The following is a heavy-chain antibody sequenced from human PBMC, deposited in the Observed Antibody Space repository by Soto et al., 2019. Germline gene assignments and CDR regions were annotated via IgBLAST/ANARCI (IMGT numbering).Heavy chain of an antibody. Sequence: EVQLLESGGGLVQPGGSLRLSCVASGFTFKNYDMRWVRQAPGKGLEWVSGISGSGAITYYADSVRGRFIISRDNSKNTLYLQLNSLGAEDTAIYYCAKDRQFRSYYESAGHYNNWGQGTLVTVSS. D-gene: IGHD3-9*01. V-gene: IGHV3-23*01. CDR3: AKDRQFRSYYESAGHYNN. CDR1: GFTFKNYD. J-gene: IGHJ4*02. CDR2: ISGSGAIT.